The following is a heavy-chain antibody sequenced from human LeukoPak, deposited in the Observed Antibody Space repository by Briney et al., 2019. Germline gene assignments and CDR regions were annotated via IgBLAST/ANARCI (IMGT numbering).Heavy chain of an antibody. CDR1: GGSISSGSYY. J-gene: IGHJ3*02. V-gene: IGHV4-61*02. CDR3: ARDLRLRGGIAARHHGAFDI. D-gene: IGHD6-6*01. Sequence: PSETLSLTCTVSGGSISSGSYYWSWIRQPAGKGLEWIGRIYTSGSTNYNPSLKSRVTISVDTSKNQFSLKLSSVTAADTAVYYCARDLRLRGGIAARHHGAFDIWGQGTMVTVSS. CDR2: IYTSGST.